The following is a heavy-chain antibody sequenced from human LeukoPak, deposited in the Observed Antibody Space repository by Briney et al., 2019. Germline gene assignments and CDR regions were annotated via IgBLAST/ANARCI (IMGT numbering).Heavy chain of an antibody. V-gene: IGHV4-39*01. CDR3: LKYQLGDWFDP. D-gene: IGHD2-2*01. CDR1: GGSISSSSYY. CDR2: IYYSGST. J-gene: IGHJ5*02. Sequence: SETLSLTCTVSGGSISSSSYYWGWIRQPPGKGLAWIGSIYYSGSTYYKPSLKSRVTISVDTSKNQFSLKLSSVTAADTAVYYCLKYQLGDWFDPWGQGTLVTVSS.